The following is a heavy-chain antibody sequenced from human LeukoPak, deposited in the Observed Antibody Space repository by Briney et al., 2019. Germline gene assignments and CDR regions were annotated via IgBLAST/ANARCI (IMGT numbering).Heavy chain of an antibody. CDR3: ARDLLAYCGGDCYSDY. J-gene: IGHJ4*02. V-gene: IGHV4-34*01. CDR2: IYYSGST. CDR1: GGSLSGYY. D-gene: IGHD2-21*02. Sequence: PSETLSLTCAVYGGSLSGYYWSWIRQPPGKGLEWIGSIYYSGSTYYNPSLKSRVTISVDTSKNQFSLKLSSVTAADTAVYYCARDLLAYCGGDCYSDYWGQGTLVTVSS.